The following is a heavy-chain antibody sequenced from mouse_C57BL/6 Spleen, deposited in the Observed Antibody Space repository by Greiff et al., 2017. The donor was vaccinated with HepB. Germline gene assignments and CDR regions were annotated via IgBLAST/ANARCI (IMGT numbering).Heavy chain of an antibody. CDR2: INPSNGGT. D-gene: IGHD1-1*01. Sequence: QVQLQQPGTELVKPGASVKLSCKASGYTYTSYWMHWVKQRPGQGLEWIGNINPSNGGTNYNEKFKSKATLTVDKSSSTAYMPLSSLTSEDSAVYYCARPGSSYLYYFDYWGQGTTLTVSS. V-gene: IGHV1-53*01. J-gene: IGHJ2*01. CDR3: ARPGSSYLYYFDY. CDR1: GYTYTSYW.